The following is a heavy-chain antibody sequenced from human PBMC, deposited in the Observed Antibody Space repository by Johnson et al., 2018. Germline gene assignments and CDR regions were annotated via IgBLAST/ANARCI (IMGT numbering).Heavy chain of an antibody. CDR3: TREREALGDYSYYGMDV. CDR2: VRTEANTYAT. CDR1: GFSFSGSV. D-gene: IGHD3-16*01. J-gene: IGHJ6*02. V-gene: IGHV3-73*02. Sequence: EVQLLETGGGLVQXGGSLKLSCAASGFSFSGSVMHWVRQASGKGPAWVGRVRTEANTYATAYAASVKGRFTISRDDSKNTASLQMNSLKTEDTAVYYCTREREALGDYSYYGMDVWGQGTTVTVSS.